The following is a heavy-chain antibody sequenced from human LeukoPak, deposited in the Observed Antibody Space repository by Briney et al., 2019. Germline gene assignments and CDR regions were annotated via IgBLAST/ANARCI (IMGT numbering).Heavy chain of an antibody. D-gene: IGHD5-18*01. CDR1: GFNFSHYY. CDR2: VSSSSNYT. J-gene: IGHJ4*02. CDR3: ARGGDTAPDY. V-gene: IGHV3-11*06. Sequence: GGSLRLSCAASGFNFSHYYMSWIRQAPGKGLEWVSYVSSSSNYTNYADSVKGRFTISRDNAKDSLYLQMNSLRAEDTAVYYCARGGDTAPDYWGQGTLVTVSS.